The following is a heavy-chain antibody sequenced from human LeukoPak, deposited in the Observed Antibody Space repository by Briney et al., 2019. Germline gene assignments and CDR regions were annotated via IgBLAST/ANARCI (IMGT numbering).Heavy chain of an antibody. CDR3: ARDVSQWLLDY. D-gene: IGHD5-12*01. Sequence: ASVKVSCKASGYTFTRYAMNWVRQAPGQGLEWMGWIKTNTGNPTYAQGFTGRFVFSLDTSVSTAYLQISSLKAEDTAVYYCARDVSQWLLDYWGQGTLVTVSS. CDR2: IKTNTGNP. J-gene: IGHJ4*02. V-gene: IGHV7-4-1*02. CDR1: GYTFTRYA.